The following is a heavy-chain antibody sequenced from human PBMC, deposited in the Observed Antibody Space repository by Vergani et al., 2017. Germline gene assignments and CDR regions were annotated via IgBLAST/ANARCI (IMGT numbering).Heavy chain of an antibody. CDR2: TRNKANSYTT. CDR3: ARGPNLGYCSGGSCYQEFDY. CDR1: GFTFSDHY. D-gene: IGHD2-15*01. V-gene: IGHV3-72*01. Sequence: EVQLVESGGGLVQPGGSLRLSCAASGFTFSDHYMDWVRQAPGKGLEWVGRTRNKANSYTTEYAASVKGRFTISRDDSKNSLYLQMNSLKTEDTAVYHCARGPNLGYCSGGSCYQEFDYWGQGTLVTVSS. J-gene: IGHJ4*02.